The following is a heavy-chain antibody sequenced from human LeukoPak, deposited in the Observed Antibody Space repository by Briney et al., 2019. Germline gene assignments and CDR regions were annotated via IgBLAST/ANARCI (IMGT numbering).Heavy chain of an antibody. Sequence: ASAKLSCKACGYTFTSYYMHWVRQAPGQGLEWMGIINPSGGSTSYAQKFQGRVTMTRDTSTSTVYMELSSLRSEDTAVYYCAYRIAVAGTQFDYWGQGTLVTVSS. CDR1: GYTFTSYY. CDR3: AYRIAVAGTQFDY. D-gene: IGHD6-19*01. CDR2: INPSGGST. V-gene: IGHV1-46*01. J-gene: IGHJ4*02.